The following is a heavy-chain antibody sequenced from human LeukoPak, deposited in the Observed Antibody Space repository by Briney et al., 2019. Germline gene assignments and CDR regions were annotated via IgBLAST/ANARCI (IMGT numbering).Heavy chain of an antibody. CDR2: ISSSGSTI. Sequence: PGGSLRLSCAASGFTFSSYEMNWVRRAPGKGLEWVSYISSSGSTIYYADSVKGRFTISRDNAKNSLYLQMNSLRAEDTAVYYCAREGSCSGGSCYSYNWFDPWGQGTLVTVSS. J-gene: IGHJ5*02. CDR3: AREGSCSGGSCYSYNWFDP. D-gene: IGHD2-15*01. V-gene: IGHV3-48*03. CDR1: GFTFSSYE.